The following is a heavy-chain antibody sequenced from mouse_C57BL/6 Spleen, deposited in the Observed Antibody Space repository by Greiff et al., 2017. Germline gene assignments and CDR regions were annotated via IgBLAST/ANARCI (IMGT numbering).Heavy chain of an antibody. J-gene: IGHJ4*01. CDR2: INPNNGGT. D-gene: IGHD2-14*01. Sequence: VQLQQSGPELVKPGASVKMSCKASGYTFTDYNMHWVKQSHGKSLEWIGYINPNNGGTSYNQKVKGKATLTVNKSSSTAYMELRSLTSEDSAVYYCARGTLAHYAMDYWGQGTSVTVSS. V-gene: IGHV1-22*01. CDR3: ARGTLAHYAMDY. CDR1: GYTFTDYN.